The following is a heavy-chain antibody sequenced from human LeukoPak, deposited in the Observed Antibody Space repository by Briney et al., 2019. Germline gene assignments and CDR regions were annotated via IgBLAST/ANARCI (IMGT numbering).Heavy chain of an antibody. V-gene: IGHV3-30*02. D-gene: IGHD3-3*01. CDR2: IRYDGSNK. Sequence: GGSLRLSCAASGLTFSSYGMHWVRQAPGKGLEWVAFIRYDGSNKYYADSVKGRFTISRDNSKNTLYLQMNSLRAEDTAVYYCAKTLLRFLEYQFDYWGQGTLVTVSS. J-gene: IGHJ4*02. CDR1: GLTFSSYG. CDR3: AKTLLRFLEYQFDY.